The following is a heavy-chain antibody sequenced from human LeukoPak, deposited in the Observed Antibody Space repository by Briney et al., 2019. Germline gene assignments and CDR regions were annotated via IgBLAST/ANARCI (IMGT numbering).Heavy chain of an antibody. CDR1: GGSISSYY. Sequence: SETLSLTCTVSGGSISSYYWSWIRQPPGKGLEWIGYIYYSGSTNYNPSLKSRVTISVDTSKNQFSLKLSSVTAADTAVYYCARATIFGVVINYYYYYMDVWGKGTTVTVSS. V-gene: IGHV4-59*12. CDR2: IYYSGST. J-gene: IGHJ6*03. CDR3: ARATIFGVVINYYYYYMDV. D-gene: IGHD3-3*01.